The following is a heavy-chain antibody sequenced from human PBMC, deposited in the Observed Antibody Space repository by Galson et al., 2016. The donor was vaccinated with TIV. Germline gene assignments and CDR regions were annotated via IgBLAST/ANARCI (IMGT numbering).Heavy chain of an antibody. V-gene: IGHV1-24*01. Sequence: SVKVSCKVSGYTLSDLSMHWVRQAPGKGLEWMGGFDPENDRAIYAQRFKGRVTMTDDTSTDTSSLELRRLRSDDTAAYFCATARLGIFNYFDSWGQGTLVTVSS. J-gene: IGHJ4*02. D-gene: IGHD3-9*01. CDR2: FDPENDRA. CDR3: ATARLGIFNYFDS. CDR1: GYTLSDLS.